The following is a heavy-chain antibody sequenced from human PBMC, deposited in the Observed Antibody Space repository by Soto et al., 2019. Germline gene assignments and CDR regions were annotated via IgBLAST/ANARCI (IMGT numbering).Heavy chain of an antibody. CDR1: GFTFGTYD. Sequence: QVQLVESGGGVVQPGEYLKLSCAASGFTFGTYDMDWVRQAPGKGLEWVAVIWFDGTTKYYIDSVKGRFTVSRDNSKNTLFLQMNSLRAEDTAVYYCARGPIRGSPGGPGVVDVWGQGTTVTVSS. J-gene: IGHJ6*02. V-gene: IGHV3-33*01. CDR2: IWFDGTTK. CDR3: ARGPIRGSPGGPGVVDV. D-gene: IGHD2-15*01.